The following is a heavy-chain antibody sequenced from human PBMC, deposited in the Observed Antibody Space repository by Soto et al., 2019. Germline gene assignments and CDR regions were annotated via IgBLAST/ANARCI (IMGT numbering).Heavy chain of an antibody. CDR3: ARVGQGAWYFDL. Sequence: EVQLVESGGGLVQPGGSVTLSCAASGFTFSSYWMHWVRQAPGKGVVWVSRINPDGRGTNYADSVKGRFTISRDNAKNTLYLQMNSLRPEDTAMYYCARVGQGAWYFDLWGRGTLVTVSS. V-gene: IGHV3-74*01. CDR2: INPDGRGT. D-gene: IGHD1-26*01. CDR1: GFTFSSYW. J-gene: IGHJ2*01.